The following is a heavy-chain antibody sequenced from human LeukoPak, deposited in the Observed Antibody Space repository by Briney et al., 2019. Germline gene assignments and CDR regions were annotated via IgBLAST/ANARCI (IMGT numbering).Heavy chain of an antibody. Sequence: PGRSLRLSCAASGFTFSTYAMHWVRQAPGKGLEWVAVISFDGGNKYYADSVKGRFAISRDNAKTSLYLQMNSLRAEDTAVYYCARGLSGVTGYTYGRGIDYWGQGTLVTVSS. V-gene: IGHV3-30*09. CDR2: ISFDGGNK. CDR3: ARGLSGVTGYTYGRGIDY. J-gene: IGHJ4*02. CDR1: GFTFSTYA. D-gene: IGHD5-18*01.